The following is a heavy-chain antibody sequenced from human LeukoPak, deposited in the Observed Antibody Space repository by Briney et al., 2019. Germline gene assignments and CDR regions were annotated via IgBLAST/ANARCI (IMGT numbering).Heavy chain of an antibody. Sequence: GGSLRLSCAASGFTFDDYTMHWVRQVPGKGLEWVSLISWDGGSTYYADSVKGRFTISKDNSKDSLYLQMNSLRAEDTAVYYCARRYCTSTSCSYFDYWGQGTLVTVSS. J-gene: IGHJ4*02. D-gene: IGHD2-2*01. CDR2: ISWDGGST. CDR3: ARRYCTSTSCSYFDY. CDR1: GFTFDDYT. V-gene: IGHV3-43*01.